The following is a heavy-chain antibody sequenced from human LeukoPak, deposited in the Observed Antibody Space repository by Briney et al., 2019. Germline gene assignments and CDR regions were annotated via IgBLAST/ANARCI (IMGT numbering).Heavy chain of an antibody. CDR2: INRDGTGT. Sequence: GGSLRLSCAPSGFIFSDYWFHWVRQTPGQGLVWVAAINRDGTGTSHADSVRGRFTVSRDNAKNTLYLQMNSLRAEDTAVYYCAGRPTDSSGWYRIDYWGQGTLVTVSS. CDR3: AGRPTDSSGWYRIDY. J-gene: IGHJ4*02. D-gene: IGHD6-19*01. V-gene: IGHV3-74*01. CDR1: GFIFSDYW.